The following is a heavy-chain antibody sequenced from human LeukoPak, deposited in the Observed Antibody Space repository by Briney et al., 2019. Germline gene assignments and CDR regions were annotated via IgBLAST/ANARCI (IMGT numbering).Heavy chain of an antibody. V-gene: IGHV4-39*07. J-gene: IGHJ4*02. CDR3: ASRTYYYDSSGYQEIDY. D-gene: IGHD3-22*01. CDR1: GGSISSSSYY. Sequence: SETLSLTCTVSGGSISSSSYYWSWIRQPPGKGLEWIGEINHSGSTNYNPSLKSRVTISVDTSKNQFSLKLSSVTAADTAVYYCASRTYYYDSSGYQEIDYWGQGTLVTVSS. CDR2: INHSGST.